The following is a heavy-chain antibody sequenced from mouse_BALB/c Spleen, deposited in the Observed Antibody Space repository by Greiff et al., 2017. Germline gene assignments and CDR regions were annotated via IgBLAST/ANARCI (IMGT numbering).Heavy chain of an antibody. V-gene: IGHV5-6-5*01. CDR1: GFTFSSYA. CDR2: ISSGGST. D-gene: IGHD2-14*01. J-gene: IGHJ1*01. Sequence: EVMLVESGGGLVKPGGSLKLSCAASGFTFSSYAMSWVRQTPEKRLEWVASISSGGSTYYPDSVKGRFTISRDNVRNILYLQMSSLRSEDTAMYYCAREGYNRYGEYIEVWGAGTTVTVSS. CDR3: AREGYNRYGEYIEV.